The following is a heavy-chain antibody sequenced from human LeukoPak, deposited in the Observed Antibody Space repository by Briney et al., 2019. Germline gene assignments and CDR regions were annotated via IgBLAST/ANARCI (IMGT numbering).Heavy chain of an antibody. CDR2: IYTSGST. CDR3: ATPGAYYYDSSGYYGDYAFDI. J-gene: IGHJ3*02. V-gene: IGHV4-4*07. CDR1: GGSISSYY. Sequence: SETLSLTCTVSGGSISSYYWSWIRQPAGKGLEWIGRIYTSGSTNYNPSLKSRGTMSVDTSKNQFSLKLSSVTAADTAVYYCATPGAYYYDSSGYYGDYAFDIWGQGTMVTVSS. D-gene: IGHD3-22*01.